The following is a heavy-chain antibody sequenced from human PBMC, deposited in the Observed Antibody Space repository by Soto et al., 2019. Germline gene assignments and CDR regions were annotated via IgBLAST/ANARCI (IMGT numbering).Heavy chain of an antibody. CDR3: ARSVAVPGAHIDY. V-gene: IGHV4-59*01. J-gene: IGHJ4*02. Sequence: PSETLSLTCSVSGGSISGSYWSWIRQSPGKGLEWLGYVYYSGSTNYSASVRSRVSISVDTSKNEFSLRLSSVTAADTAVYFCARSVAVPGAHIDYWGQGTQVTVSS. D-gene: IGHD6-19*01. CDR1: GGSISGSY. CDR2: VYYSGST.